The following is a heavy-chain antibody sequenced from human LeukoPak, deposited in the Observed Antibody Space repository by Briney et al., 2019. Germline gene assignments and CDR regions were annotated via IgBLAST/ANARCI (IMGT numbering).Heavy chain of an antibody. CDR1: GGSLSGYY. CDR3: ARHYYDRSDSYSFDY. CDR2: IFFIGSA. Sequence: SETLSLTCTVSGGSLSGYYWSWIRQPSGKGLEWMGYIFFIGSANYNPSLKSRVTISEDTSVNQFSLKLSSVTAADTAVYYCARHYYDRSDSYSFDYWGQGTLVTVSS. J-gene: IGHJ4*02. V-gene: IGHV4-59*08. D-gene: IGHD3-22*01.